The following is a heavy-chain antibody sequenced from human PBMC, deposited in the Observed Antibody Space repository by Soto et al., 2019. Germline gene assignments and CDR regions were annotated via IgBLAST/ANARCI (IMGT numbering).Heavy chain of an antibody. CDR3: ARGRQGGYQLLYRIYYYYGMDV. CDR2: IHHSGST. J-gene: IGHJ6*02. Sequence: PSETLSLTCAVSGGSINTYYWSWVRQPPGKGLEWIGNIHHSGSTNYNPSLNSRVTISIDTSKNKLSLWLNSVTAADTAVYYCARGRQGGYQLLYRIYYYYGMDVWVQGTTVTVSS. D-gene: IGHD2-2*02. CDR1: GGSINTYY. V-gene: IGHV4-59*01.